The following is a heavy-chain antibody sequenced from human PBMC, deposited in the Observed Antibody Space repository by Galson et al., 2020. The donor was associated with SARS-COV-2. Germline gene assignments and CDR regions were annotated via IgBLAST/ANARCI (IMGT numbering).Heavy chain of an antibody. CDR1: GFIFSDYA. J-gene: IGHJ4*01. D-gene: IGHD2-2*01. Sequence: GGSLRLSCSASGFIFSDYAMHWVRQAPGKGLEYVSAISSNGATSFYADSVNGRFTMSRDNSKNMFYLQMTALRLEDTAFYYCLSDSSTRQNYWGHGTLVTVSS. CDR2: ISSNGATS. V-gene: IGHV3-64D*06. CDR3: LSDSSTRQNY.